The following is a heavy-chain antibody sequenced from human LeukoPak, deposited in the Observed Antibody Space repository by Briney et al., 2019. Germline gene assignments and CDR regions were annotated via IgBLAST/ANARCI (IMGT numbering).Heavy chain of an antibody. V-gene: IGHV1-2*06. Sequence: ASVKVSCKTSGYTFSGSYIHWVRQAPGQGLEWMGRINPNSGDTNYAQNFQGRVTMTRDTSITTAYMELSSLTSADTAVYFCARSAKHCNNGVCFTDYYMDVWGKGTTVTVSS. J-gene: IGHJ6*03. CDR1: GYTFSGSY. CDR2: INPNSGDT. D-gene: IGHD2-8*01. CDR3: ARSAKHCNNGVCFTDYYMDV.